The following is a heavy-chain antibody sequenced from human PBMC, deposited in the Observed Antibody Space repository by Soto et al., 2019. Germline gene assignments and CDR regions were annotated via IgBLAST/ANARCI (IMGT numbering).Heavy chain of an antibody. D-gene: IGHD6-19*01. V-gene: IGHV1-24*01. CDR3: ATDHLPRYSSGWYYFDY. Sequence: ASVKVSCKVSGYTLTELSMHWVRQAPGKGLEWMGGFDPEDGETIYAQKFQGRVTMTEDTSTDTAYMELSSLRSEDTAVYYCATDHLPRYSSGWYYFDYWGQGTLVTVSS. CDR1: GYTLTELS. CDR2: FDPEDGET. J-gene: IGHJ4*02.